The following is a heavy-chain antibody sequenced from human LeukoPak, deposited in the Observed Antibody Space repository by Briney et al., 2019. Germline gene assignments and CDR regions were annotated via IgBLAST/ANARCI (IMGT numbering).Heavy chain of an antibody. CDR3: ARRIVGATYGMDV. Sequence: GESLKISCKGSGYSFTSCWIGWVRQMPGKGLEWMGIIYPGDSDTRYSPSFQAQVTISADKSISTAYLQWSSLKASDTAMYYCARRIVGATYGMDVWGQGTTVTVSS. J-gene: IGHJ6*02. CDR1: GYSFTSCW. D-gene: IGHD1-26*01. CDR2: IYPGDSDT. V-gene: IGHV5-51*01.